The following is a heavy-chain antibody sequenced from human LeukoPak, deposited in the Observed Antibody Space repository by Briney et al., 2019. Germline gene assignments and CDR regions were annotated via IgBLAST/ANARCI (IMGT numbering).Heavy chain of an antibody. J-gene: IGHJ2*01. CDR3: ARTYGSSGLGYFDL. CDR2: IYYRGST. CDR1: GGSLSSFY. D-gene: IGHD6-13*01. Sequence: SQTLSLTCTVSGGSLSSFYWSWIRQPPGKGLEWIGEIYYRGSTSYSPCLKSRLPISVDTSNNQFSLKQSSVTAANTAVYYCARTYGSSGLGYFDLWARGTLVTVPS. V-gene: IGHV4-59*01.